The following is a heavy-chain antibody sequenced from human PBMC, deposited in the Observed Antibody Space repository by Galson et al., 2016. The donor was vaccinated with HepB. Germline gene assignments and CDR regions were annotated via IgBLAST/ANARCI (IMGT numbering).Heavy chain of an antibody. CDR1: GYTFSSYA. V-gene: IGHV3-23*01. CDR2: ISGDGAST. D-gene: IGHD6-19*01. J-gene: IGHJ4*02. CDR3: AKGPYYSSGWGAFES. Sequence: SLRLSCAASGYTFSSYAMSWVRQAPGKGLEWVSTISGDGASTYYADSVKGRFSISRDNSRTTLDLQMHSLRGEDTALYYRAKGPYYSSGWGAFESWGQGTLVTVSS.